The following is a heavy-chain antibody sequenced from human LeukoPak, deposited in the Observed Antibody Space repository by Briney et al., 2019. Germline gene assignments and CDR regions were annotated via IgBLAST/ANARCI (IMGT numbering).Heavy chain of an antibody. J-gene: IGHJ6*02. CDR2: INPSGGST. Sequence: ASVKVSCKASGYTFTSYYMHWVRQAPGQGLEWMGIINPSGGSTSYAQKFQGRVTMTRDTSTSTVYMELSSLRSEDTAVYYCARTGGSHYYDNGMDVWGQGTMVTVSS. V-gene: IGHV1-46*01. CDR3: ARTGGSHYYDNGMDV. CDR1: GYTFTSYY. D-gene: IGHD3-22*01.